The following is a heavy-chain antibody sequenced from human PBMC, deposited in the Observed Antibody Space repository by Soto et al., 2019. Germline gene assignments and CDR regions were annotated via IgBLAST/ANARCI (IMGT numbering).Heavy chain of an antibody. CDR3: ARGPVWHYYYYYGMEV. D-gene: IGHD2-2*01. V-gene: IGHV4-34*01. CDR1: GGSFSGYY. CDR2: INHSGST. Sequence: PSETLSLTCAVYGGSFSGYYWSCIRQPPGKGLEWIGEINHSGSTNYNPSLKSRVTISVDTSKNPFSLKLSSVTAADTAVYYCARGPVWHYYYYYGMEVWGQGTTVTVSS. J-gene: IGHJ6*02.